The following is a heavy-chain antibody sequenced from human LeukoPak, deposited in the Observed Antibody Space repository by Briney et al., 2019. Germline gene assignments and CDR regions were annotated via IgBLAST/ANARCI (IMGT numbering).Heavy chain of an antibody. V-gene: IGHV4-59*01. CDR2: ISYSGST. Sequence: SETLSLTCTVSGGSISGYYWSWIRQPPGKGLEWIGHISYSGSTRYNSSLNSRVTISVDTSKNQFSLKLTSVTAADTAVYYCARDRPITMVRGVIMGDDAFDIWGQGTMVTVSS. J-gene: IGHJ3*02. CDR1: GGSISGYY. D-gene: IGHD3-10*01. CDR3: ARDRPITMVRGVIMGDDAFDI.